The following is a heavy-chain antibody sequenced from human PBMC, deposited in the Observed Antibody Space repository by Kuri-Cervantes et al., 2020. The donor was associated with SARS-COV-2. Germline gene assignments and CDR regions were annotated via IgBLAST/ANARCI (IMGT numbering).Heavy chain of an antibody. CDR2: IRYDGSNK. J-gene: IGHJ4*02. CDR1: GFTFSSYG. V-gene: IGHV3-30*02. CDR3: ANIGITMVRGVISEGEEY. Sequence: GESLKISCAASGFTFSSYGMHWVRQAPGKGLEWVAFIRYDGSNKYYADSVKGRFTISRDNSKNTLYLQMNSLRAEDTAVYYCANIGITMVRGVISEGEEYWGQGTLVTVSS. D-gene: IGHD3-10*01.